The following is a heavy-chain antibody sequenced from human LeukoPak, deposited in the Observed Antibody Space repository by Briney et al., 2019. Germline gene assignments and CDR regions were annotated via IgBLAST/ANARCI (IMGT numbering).Heavy chain of an antibody. CDR2: ISGSDGST. CDR1: GFTFSSYA. V-gene: IGHV3-23*01. J-gene: IGHJ4*02. Sequence: GGSLRLSCAASGFTFSSYAMSWVRQAPGKGLEWVSSISGSDGSTYYADSVKGRFTISRDNSKNTVYLQMNSLKTEDTAVYYCSTGGYYFDFWGQGTLVTVSS. CDR3: STGGYYFDF.